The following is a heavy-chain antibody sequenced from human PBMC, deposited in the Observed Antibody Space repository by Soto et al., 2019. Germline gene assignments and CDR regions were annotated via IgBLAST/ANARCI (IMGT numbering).Heavy chain of an antibody. CDR1: GGSISSGDYY. CDR3: ARGGYSYGHGGEYFDY. Sequence: QVQLQESGPGLVKPSQTLSLTCTVSGGSISSGDYYWSWIRQPPGKGLEWIGYIYYSGSTYYNPSLKSRVTISVDTSKTQFSLKLSSVTAADTAVYYCARGGYSYGHGGEYFDYWGQGTLVTVSS. D-gene: IGHD5-18*01. V-gene: IGHV4-30-4*01. J-gene: IGHJ4*02. CDR2: IYYSGST.